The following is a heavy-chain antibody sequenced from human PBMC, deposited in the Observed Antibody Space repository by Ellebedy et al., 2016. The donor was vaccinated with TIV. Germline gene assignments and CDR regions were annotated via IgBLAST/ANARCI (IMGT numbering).Heavy chain of an antibody. V-gene: IGHV3-30-3*01. CDR2: MSNDGVTS. J-gene: IGHJ3*02. D-gene: IGHD4/OR15-4a*01. Sequence: PGGSLRLSCAASGFTFSSYTMHWVRQAPGKGLEWVAVMSNDGVTSYYADSVKGRFTISRDNAKNSLYLQMNSLRADDTAFYYCARDQVLRGQGDAFDIWGQGTMVTVSS. CDR3: ARDQVLRGQGDAFDI. CDR1: GFTFSSYT.